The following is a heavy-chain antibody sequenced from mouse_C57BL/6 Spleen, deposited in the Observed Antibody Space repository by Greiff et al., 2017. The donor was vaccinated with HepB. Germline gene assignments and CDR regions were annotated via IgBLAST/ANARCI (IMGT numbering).Heavy chain of an antibody. CDR3: ARWEIYYDYDYAMDY. Sequence: VQLQQPGAELVKPGASVKLSCKASGYTFTSYWMHWVKQRPGRGLEWIGRIEPNSGGTKYNEKFKSKATLTVDKPSSTAYMQRSSLTAEDSAVYYCARWEIYYDYDYAMDYWGQGTSVTVSS. D-gene: IGHD2-4*01. CDR2: IEPNSGGT. V-gene: IGHV1-72*01. J-gene: IGHJ4*01. CDR1: GYTFTSYW.